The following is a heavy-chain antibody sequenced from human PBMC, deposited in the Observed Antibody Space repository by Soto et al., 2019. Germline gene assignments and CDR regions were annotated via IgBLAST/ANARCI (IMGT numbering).Heavy chain of an antibody. CDR3: AREGYYSGSESYSPPRYYGMDV. J-gene: IGHJ6*02. V-gene: IGHV1-18*01. Sequence: QVQLVQSGAEVKKPGSSVKVSCKASGYSFTTYGISWVRQAPGQGLEWMGWISDYNGNTNYEKKFQGRVTMTTDTSTRTAYMELKGLRSDDTAVYYCAREGYYSGSESYSPPRYYGMDVWGHGTTVTVS. CDR1: GYSFTTYG. D-gene: IGHD3-10*01. CDR2: ISDYNGNT.